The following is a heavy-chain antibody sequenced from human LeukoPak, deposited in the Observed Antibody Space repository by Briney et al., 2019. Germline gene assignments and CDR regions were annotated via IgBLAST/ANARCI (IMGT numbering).Heavy chain of an antibody. CDR1: GFTFSSYS. V-gene: IGHV3-48*04. D-gene: IGHD5-18*01. J-gene: IGHJ3*02. Sequence: GGSLRLSCAASGFTFSSYSMNWVRQAPGKGLEWVSYISSSGSTIYYADSVKGRFTISRDNAKNSLYLQMNSLRAEDTAVYYCARDCSVGYSYGSIDAFDIWGQGTMVTVSS. CDR2: ISSSGSTI. CDR3: ARDCSVGYSYGSIDAFDI.